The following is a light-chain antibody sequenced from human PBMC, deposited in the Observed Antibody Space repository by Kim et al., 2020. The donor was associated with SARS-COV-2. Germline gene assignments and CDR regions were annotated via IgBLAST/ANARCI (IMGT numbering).Light chain of an antibody. V-gene: IGLV2-11*01. Sequence: QSALTQPPSVSGSPGQSVTISCTGTSGDVGGYNYVSWYQQFPGKAPKLIISDVSKRPSGVPDRFSGSRSGNTASLTISGLQPEDEADYHCCSYAGSYTYVFGSGTKVTVL. J-gene: IGLJ1*01. CDR1: SGDVGGYNY. CDR2: DVS. CDR3: CSYAGSYTYV.